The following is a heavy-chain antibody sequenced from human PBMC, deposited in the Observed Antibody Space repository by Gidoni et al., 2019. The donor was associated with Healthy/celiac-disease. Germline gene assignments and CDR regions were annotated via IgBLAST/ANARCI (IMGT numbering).Heavy chain of an antibody. CDR2: ISWDGGST. V-gene: IGHV3-43*01. D-gene: IGHD3-16*01. Sequence: EVQLVESGGVVVQPGGSLRLSCAASGFTFDDYTMHWVRHAPGKGLEWVALISWDGGSTYYADSVKGRFTISRDNSKNSLYLQMNSLRTEDTALYYCAKDTDFGSLDYWGQGTLVTVSS. J-gene: IGHJ4*02. CDR3: AKDTDFGSLDY. CDR1: GFTFDDYT.